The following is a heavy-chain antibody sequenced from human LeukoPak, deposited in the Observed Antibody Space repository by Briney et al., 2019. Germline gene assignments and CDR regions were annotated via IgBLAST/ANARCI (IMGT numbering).Heavy chain of an antibody. V-gene: IGHV1-8*03. Sequence: ASVKVSCKASGYTFTSYDINWVRQATGQGLEWMGWMNPNSGNTGYAQKFQGRVTITRNTSISTAYMELSSVRSEDRAIYYCARMYYYDSSGSHINWFDPWGQGTLVTVSS. D-gene: IGHD3-22*01. CDR1: GYTFTSYD. J-gene: IGHJ5*02. CDR2: MNPNSGNT. CDR3: ARMYYYDSSGSHINWFDP.